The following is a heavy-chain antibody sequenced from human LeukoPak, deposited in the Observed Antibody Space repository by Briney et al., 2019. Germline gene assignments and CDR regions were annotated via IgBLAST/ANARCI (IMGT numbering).Heavy chain of an antibody. CDR3: ARDVRRGGSFDY. D-gene: IGHD3-10*01. Sequence: ASVKVSCTASGYTFTSYGISWVRQAPGQGLEWMGWISAYNGNTNYAQKLQGRVTMTTDTSTGTAYMELRSLRSDDTAVYYCARDVRRGGSFDYWGQGTLVTVSS. V-gene: IGHV1-18*01. CDR1: GYTFTSYG. J-gene: IGHJ4*02. CDR2: ISAYNGNT.